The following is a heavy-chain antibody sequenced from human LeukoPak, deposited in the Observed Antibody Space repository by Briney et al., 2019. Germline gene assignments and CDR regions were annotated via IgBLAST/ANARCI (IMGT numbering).Heavy chain of an antibody. CDR1: GGSISSGGYY. V-gene: IGHV4-31*03. J-gene: IGHJ3*02. CDR3: ARAPLAYCGGDCYSGAFDI. CDR2: IYYSGST. D-gene: IGHD2-21*02. Sequence: ASQTLSLTCTVSGGSISSGGYYWSWIRQHPEKGLEWIGYIYYSGSTYYNPSLKSRVTISVDTSKNQFSLKLSSVTAADTAVYYCARAPLAYCGGDCYSGAFDIWGQGTMVTVSS.